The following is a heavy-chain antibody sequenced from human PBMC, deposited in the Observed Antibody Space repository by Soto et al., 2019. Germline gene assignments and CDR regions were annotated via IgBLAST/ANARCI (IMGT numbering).Heavy chain of an antibody. CDR2: IYYSGST. J-gene: IGHJ6*02. V-gene: IGHV4-31*03. Sequence: QVQLQESGPGLVKPSQTLSLTCTVSGGSISSGGYYWSWIRQHPGKGLEWIGYIYYSGSTYYNPSLKSRVTISVDTPKNQFSLKLSSVTAADTAVYYCARWGLTEAERRAGVYDVWGQGTTVTVSS. CDR1: GGSISSGGYY. CDR3: ARWGLTEAERRAGVYDV. D-gene: IGHD1-1*01.